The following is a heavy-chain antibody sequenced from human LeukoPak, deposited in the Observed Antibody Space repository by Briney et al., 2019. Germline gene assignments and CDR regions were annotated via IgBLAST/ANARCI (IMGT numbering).Heavy chain of an antibody. J-gene: IGHJ4*02. CDR3: ARAYCTSISCYAADY. V-gene: IGHV3-33*01. CDR1: GFTFSSYG. Sequence: GGSLRLSCAASGFTFSSYGMHWVRQAPGKGLEWVAVIWYDGSNKYYADSVKGRFTISRDNSKNTLYLQMNSLRAEDTAVYHCARAYCTSISCYAADYWGQGTLVTASS. CDR2: IWYDGSNK. D-gene: IGHD2-2*01.